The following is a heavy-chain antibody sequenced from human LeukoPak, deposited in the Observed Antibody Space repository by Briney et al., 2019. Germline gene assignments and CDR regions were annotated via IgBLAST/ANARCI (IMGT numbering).Heavy chain of an antibody. CDR1: GGTFSSYA. Sequence: ASVKLSCKASGGTFSSYAISWVRQAPGQGLEWMGRIIPIVGTAYYAQKFQGRVTITADKSTSTAYMELSSLRSEDTAVYYWARELPGIAVAGTLALDYWGQGTLVTVSS. J-gene: IGHJ4*02. CDR3: ARELPGIAVAGTLALDY. D-gene: IGHD6-19*01. CDR2: IIPIVGTA. V-gene: IGHV1-69*04.